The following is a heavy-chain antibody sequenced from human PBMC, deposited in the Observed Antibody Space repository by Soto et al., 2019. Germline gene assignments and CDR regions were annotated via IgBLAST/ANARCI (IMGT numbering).Heavy chain of an antibody. CDR1: GFTFSSYG. Sequence: GGSLRLSCAASGFTFSSYGMHWVRQAPGKGLEWVAVITYDGSNKYYADSVKGRFTISRDNSKNTLYLQMNSLRAEDNAVYSCAKDGHTVTTFYYYCSMDVWGQGTMVTVSS. CDR2: ITYDGSNK. V-gene: IGHV3-30*18. J-gene: IGHJ6*03. CDR3: AKDGHTVTTFYYYCSMDV. D-gene: IGHD4-17*01.